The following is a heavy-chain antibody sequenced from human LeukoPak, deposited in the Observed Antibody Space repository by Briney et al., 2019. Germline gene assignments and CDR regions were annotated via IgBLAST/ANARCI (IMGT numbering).Heavy chain of an antibody. CDR1: GFTFSDYY. J-gene: IGHJ4*02. D-gene: IGHD3-9*01. CDR2: ITSSSSDT. Sequence: PGGSLRLSCAASGFTFSDYYMSWIRQAPGKGLEWTSYITSSSSDTNYADSVKGRFTISRDNAKKSLYLQMNSLRAEDTAVYYCARDYDILTGYFRGGFDYWGQGTLVTVSS. CDR3: ARDYDILTGYFRGGFDY. V-gene: IGHV3-11*05.